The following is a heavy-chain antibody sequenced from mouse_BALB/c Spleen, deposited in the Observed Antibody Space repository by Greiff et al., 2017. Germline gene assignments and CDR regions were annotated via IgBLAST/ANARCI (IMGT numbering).Heavy chain of an antibody. CDR3: ARGGYGNFAY. V-gene: IGHV2-9*02. D-gene: IGHD2-1*01. J-gene: IGHJ3*01. Sequence: VQRVESGPGLVAPSQSLSITCTVSGFSLTSYGVHWVRQPPGKGLEWLGVIWAGGSTNYNSALMSRLSISKDNSKSQVFLKMNSLQTDDTAMYYCARGGYGNFAYWGQGTLVTVSA. CDR2: IWAGGST. CDR1: GFSLTSYG.